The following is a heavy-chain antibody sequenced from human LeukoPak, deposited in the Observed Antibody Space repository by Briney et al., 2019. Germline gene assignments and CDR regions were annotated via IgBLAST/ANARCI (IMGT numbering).Heavy chain of an antibody. D-gene: IGHD5-12*01. CDR2: VSNSGSTI. V-gene: IGHV3-48*03. CDR3: ARGRGFGGYELKYYFDY. CDR1: GFTFGSYE. Sequence: GGSLRLSCAASGFTFGSYEMNWVRPAPGKGLEWVSYVSNSGSTIYYADSVKGRFTISRDNAKSSLCLQMNSLRAEDTAVYYCARGRGFGGYELKYYFDYWGQGTLVTVSS. J-gene: IGHJ4*02.